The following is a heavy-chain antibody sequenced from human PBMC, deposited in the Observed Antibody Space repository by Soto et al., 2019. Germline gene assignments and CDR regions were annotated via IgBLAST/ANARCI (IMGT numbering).Heavy chain of an antibody. CDR3: ARVELVVAATPHFDY. CDR2: IYHSGST. V-gene: IGHV4-38-2*02. D-gene: IGHD2-15*01. Sequence: SETLSLTCTVSGYSISSGYYWGWIRQPPGKGLEWIGSIYHSGSTYYNPSLKSRVTISVDTSKNQFSLKLSSVTAADTAVYYCARVELVVAATPHFDYWGQGTLVTVSS. CDR1: GYSISSGYY. J-gene: IGHJ4*02.